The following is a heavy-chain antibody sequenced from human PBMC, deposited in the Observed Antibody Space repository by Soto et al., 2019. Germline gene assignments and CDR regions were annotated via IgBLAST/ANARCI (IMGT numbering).Heavy chain of an antibody. CDR2: ISGSGGST. J-gene: IGHJ4*02. CDR3: AKTSCQRIVGPTCFDY. V-gene: IGHV3-23*01. Sequence: GGSLRLSCAASGFTFSSYAMSWVRQAPGKGLEWVSAISGSGGSTYYADSVKGRFTISRDNSKNTLYLQMNSLRAEDTAVYYCAKTSCQRIVGPTCFDYWGQGTLVTVSS. D-gene: IGHD1-26*01. CDR1: GFTFSSYA.